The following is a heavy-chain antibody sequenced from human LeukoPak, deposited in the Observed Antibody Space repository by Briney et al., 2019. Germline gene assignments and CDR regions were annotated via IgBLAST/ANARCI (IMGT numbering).Heavy chain of an antibody. Sequence: SETLSLTCTVSGDSISDSYWTWIRQPPGEGLEYIGYIYYTGSTTYSPSLRGRVTISLDKSKSRFSLKLNSVTTADTAVYFCAKGTEGCLQLEHWGQGALVTV. V-gene: IGHV4-59*01. CDR2: IYYTGST. CDR1: GDSISDSY. D-gene: IGHD5-24*01. CDR3: AKGTEGCLQLEH. J-gene: IGHJ5*02.